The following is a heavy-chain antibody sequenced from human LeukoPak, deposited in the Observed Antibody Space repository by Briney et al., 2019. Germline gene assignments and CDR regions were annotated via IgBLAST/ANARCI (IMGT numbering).Heavy chain of an antibody. CDR2: IYHSGGA. D-gene: IGHD3-10*01. Sequence: SETLSLICGVSGGSFSISYWSWIRQPPGKGLEWIGQIYHSGGANYNPSLRSRVTISIDTSKNQLSLRLSSVTAADTAVYYCARVQQVGGYYYFDYWGQGTLVTVSS. V-gene: IGHV4-34*01. CDR1: GGSFSISY. J-gene: IGHJ4*02. CDR3: ARVQQVGGYYYFDY.